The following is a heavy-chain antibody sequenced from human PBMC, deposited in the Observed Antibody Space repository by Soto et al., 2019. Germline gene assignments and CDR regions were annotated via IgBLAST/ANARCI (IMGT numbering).Heavy chain of an antibody. CDR1: GADINTYS. V-gene: IGHV4-4*07. CDR3: ARDREAGYNFYYGMAV. D-gene: IGHD6-19*01. CDR2: IYTSASI. J-gene: IGHJ6*02. Sequence: SETLSLTCSVSGADINTYSWTWIRQPAGKGLEWIGRIYTSASINYNPSLKGRVTSSVDTSTNQVSLRLASVTAADTAIYYCARDREAGYNFYYGMAVWGQGTTVTVSS.